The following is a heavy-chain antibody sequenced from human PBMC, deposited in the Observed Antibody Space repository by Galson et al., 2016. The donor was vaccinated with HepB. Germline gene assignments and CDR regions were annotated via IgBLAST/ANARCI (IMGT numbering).Heavy chain of an antibody. J-gene: IGHJ4*02. CDR3: ARAHYTSMALYYFDF. CDR2: INYSGST. Sequence: TLSLTCTVSGGSFNSGGYYWGWLRHHPEKGLEWIGLINYSGSTYYNPSLKSRLSMSVDTSKNQFSLNVTSVTAADTAVYYCARAHYTSMALYYFDFWGQGILVTVSS. CDR1: GGSFNSGGYY. D-gene: IGHD5-18*01. V-gene: IGHV4-31*03.